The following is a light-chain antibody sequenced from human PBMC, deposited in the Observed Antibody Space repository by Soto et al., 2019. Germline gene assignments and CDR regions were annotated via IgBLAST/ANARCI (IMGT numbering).Light chain of an antibody. CDR1: SSDVGYYNY. V-gene: IGLV2-14*03. CDR3: TSYTTSSTLV. Sequence: QSVLTQPASVSESLGQSITISCTGTSSDVGYYNYVSCYQHHPGKAPKLMIYDVSNRPSGVSRRFSGSKSGNTASLTISGLRAEDEADYYCTSYTTSSTLVFGGGTKLTVL. J-gene: IGLJ2*01. CDR2: DVS.